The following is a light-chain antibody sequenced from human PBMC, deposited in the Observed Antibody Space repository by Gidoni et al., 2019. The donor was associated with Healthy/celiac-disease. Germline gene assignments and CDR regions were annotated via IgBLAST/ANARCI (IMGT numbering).Light chain of an antibody. Sequence: EIVLTQSPAILSLSPGERATLSCRASQSVSSYLAWYQQKPGQAPRLLIYDASNRATGIPARFSGSGSGTDFTLTISSLEPEDFAVYYCQQRSNWPMYTFGQGTKLENK. CDR1: QSVSSY. J-gene: IGKJ2*01. V-gene: IGKV3-11*01. CDR2: DAS. CDR3: QQRSNWPMYT.